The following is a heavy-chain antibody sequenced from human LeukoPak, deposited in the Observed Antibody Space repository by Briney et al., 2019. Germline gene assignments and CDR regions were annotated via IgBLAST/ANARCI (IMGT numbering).Heavy chain of an antibody. CDR1: GGSFSGYY. CDR2: INHSGST. D-gene: IGHD2-2*01. J-gene: IGHJ4*02. V-gene: IGHV4-34*01. CDR3: ARSPTKRVPEDY. Sequence: SETLSLTCAVYGGSFSGYYWSWIRQPPGKGLEWIGEINHSGSTNYNPSLKSRVTISVDKSKNQFSLRLTSVTAADTAVYYCARSPTKRVPEDYWGQGTLVTVSS.